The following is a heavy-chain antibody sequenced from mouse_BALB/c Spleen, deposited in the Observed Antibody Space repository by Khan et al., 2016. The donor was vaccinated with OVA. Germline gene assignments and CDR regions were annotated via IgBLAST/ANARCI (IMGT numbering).Heavy chain of an antibody. CDR1: GYSITSDYA. V-gene: IGHV3-2*02. J-gene: IGHJ2*01. D-gene: IGHD1-1*01. CDR3: GRARLISTVVADSFDY. CDR2: ISYSGST. Sequence: EVQLQESGPGLVKPSQSLSLTCTVTGYSITSDYAWNWIRQFPGNKLEWMGYISYSGSTSYNPSLKSRISLTRDTSKNQFFLQLNSVTAEDTATYYCGRARLISTVVADSFDYWGQGTTLTVSA.